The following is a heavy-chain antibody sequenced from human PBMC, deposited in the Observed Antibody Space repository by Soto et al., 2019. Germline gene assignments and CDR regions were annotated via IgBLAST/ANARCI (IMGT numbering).Heavy chain of an antibody. V-gene: IGHV4-39*01. CDR2: MSYSVST. CDR3: ARHRPYCSGGSCYRYYFDY. D-gene: IGHD2-15*01. CDR1: GGSISSSTYY. Sequence: QLQLQESGPGLVKPSETLSHTCTVSGGSISSSTYYWGWIRQSPGRGLEWIGSMSYSVSTYYNPSLTSRVTISIDTSKNQFSLRLTSVTAADTAVYYCARHRPYCSGGSCYRYYFDYWGQGTLVTVSS. J-gene: IGHJ4*02.